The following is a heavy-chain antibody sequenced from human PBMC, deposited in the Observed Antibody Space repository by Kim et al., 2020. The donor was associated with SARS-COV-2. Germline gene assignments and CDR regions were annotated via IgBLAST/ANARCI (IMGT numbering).Heavy chain of an antibody. D-gene: IGHD6-13*01. CDR1: GFTVSSNY. V-gene: IGHV3-53*01. J-gene: IGHJ4*02. CDR2: IYSGGST. Sequence: GGSLRLSCAASGFTVSSNYMSWVRQAPGKGLEWASVIYSGGSTYYADSVKGRFTISRDNSKNTLYLQMNSLRAEDTAVYYCARVGGRSSWYEPAYWGQGTLVTVSS. CDR3: ARVGGRSSWYEPAY.